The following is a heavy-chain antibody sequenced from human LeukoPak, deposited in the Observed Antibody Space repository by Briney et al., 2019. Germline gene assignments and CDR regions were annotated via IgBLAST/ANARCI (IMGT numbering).Heavy chain of an antibody. Sequence: KPGGSLRLSCAASGFTFSNAWMNWVRQAPGKGLEWVGRIKSKTDGGTTEYAAPVKGRFTISRDDSKNTPYLQMNSLKTEDTAVYYCSTLTVNWDFDYWGQGTLVTVSS. CDR1: GFTFSNAW. D-gene: IGHD7-27*01. CDR3: STLTVNWDFDY. J-gene: IGHJ4*02. CDR2: IKSKTDGGTT. V-gene: IGHV3-15*07.